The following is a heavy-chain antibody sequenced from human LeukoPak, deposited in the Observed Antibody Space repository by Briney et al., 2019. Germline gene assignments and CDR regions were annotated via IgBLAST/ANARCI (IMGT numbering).Heavy chain of an antibody. CDR1: GFTFSSYA. CDR2: ISGSGGST. J-gene: IGHJ3*02. Sequence: GGSLRLSCAASGFTFSSYAMSWVRQAPGKGLEWVSAISGSGGSTYYADSVKGRFTISRDNSKNTLYLQMNSLRAEDTAVYYCARHGYSGSYYDAFDIWGQGTMVTVSS. V-gene: IGHV3-23*01. D-gene: IGHD1-26*01. CDR3: ARHGYSGSYYDAFDI.